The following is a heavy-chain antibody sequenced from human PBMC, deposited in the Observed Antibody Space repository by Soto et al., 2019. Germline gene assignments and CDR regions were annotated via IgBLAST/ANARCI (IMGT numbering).Heavy chain of an antibody. D-gene: IGHD3-10*01. J-gene: IGHJ4*02. CDR3: ASLVWVRGVIILDH. CDR2: IIPIFGTA. CDR1: GGTFSSYA. Sequence: QVQLVQSGAEVKKPGSSVKVSCKASGGTFSSYAISWVRQAPGQGLEWMGGIIPIFGTANYAQKFQGRVTITADESTSTAYMELSSLRSEDTAVYYCASLVWVRGVIILDHWGQGTLVTVSS. V-gene: IGHV1-69*01.